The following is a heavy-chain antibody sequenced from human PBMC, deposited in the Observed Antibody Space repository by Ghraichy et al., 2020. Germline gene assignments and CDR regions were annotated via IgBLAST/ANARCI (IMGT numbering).Heavy chain of an antibody. Sequence: GESLNISCAASGFTFSSYWMSWVRQAPGKGLEWVANIKQDGSEKYYVDSVKGRFTISRDNAKNSLYLQMNSLRAEDTAVYYCAAALYSSSWYPYYYYYYGMDVWGQGTTVTVSS. CDR1: GFTFSSYW. D-gene: IGHD6-13*01. CDR3: AAALYSSSWYPYYYYYYGMDV. CDR2: IKQDGSEK. V-gene: IGHV3-7*01. J-gene: IGHJ6*02.